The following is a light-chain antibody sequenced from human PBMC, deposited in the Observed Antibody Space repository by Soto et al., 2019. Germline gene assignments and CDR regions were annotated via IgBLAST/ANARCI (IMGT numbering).Light chain of an antibody. CDR2: AAS. CDR1: QTISSY. J-gene: IGKJ1*01. V-gene: IGKV1-39*01. CDR3: QQNNNAPLT. Sequence: IQVTQSPSFLSASVGDRVPITCRSSQTISSYLHWYQQKPGKAPNLLIYAASSLQRGVPSRFSGSGSGTDFTLTISSLQPEDFATYYCQQNNNAPLTFGQGTKVDIK.